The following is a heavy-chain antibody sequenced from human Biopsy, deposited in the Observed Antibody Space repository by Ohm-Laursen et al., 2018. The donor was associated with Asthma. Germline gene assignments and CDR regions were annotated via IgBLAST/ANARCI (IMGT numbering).Heavy chain of an antibody. D-gene: IGHD2-2*01. J-gene: IGHJ6*02. V-gene: IGHV3-30-3*01. Sequence: SLRLSCSASGFTFSSYAMHWVRQAPGKGLEWVAVISYDGSNKYYADSVKGRFTISRDNSKNTPYLQMNSLRAEDTAVYYCARGGLGYCSSTSCYQNYYYGMDVWGQGTTVTVSS. CDR2: ISYDGSNK. CDR1: GFTFSSYA. CDR3: ARGGLGYCSSTSCYQNYYYGMDV.